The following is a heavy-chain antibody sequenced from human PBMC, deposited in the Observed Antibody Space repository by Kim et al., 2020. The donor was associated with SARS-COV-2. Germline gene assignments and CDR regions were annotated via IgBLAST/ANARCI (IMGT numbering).Heavy chain of an antibody. J-gene: IGHJ2*01. Sequence: SETLSLTCTVSGGSISSYYWSWIRQPPGKGLEWIGYIHYTGSTKYNTSLKSRLTISVDTSKNQFSLKVSSVTAADTAVYYCARDSGAVTGIWYFDLWGRGTLVTVSS. CDR2: IHYTGST. CDR3: ARDSGAVTGIWYFDL. V-gene: IGHV4-59*01. D-gene: IGHD6-19*01. CDR1: GGSISSYY.